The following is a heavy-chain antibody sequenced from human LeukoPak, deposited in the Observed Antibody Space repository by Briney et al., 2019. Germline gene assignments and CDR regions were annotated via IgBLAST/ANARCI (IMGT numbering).Heavy chain of an antibody. CDR1: GGTLSHYA. J-gene: IGHJ4*02. CDR2: IIPIFGTA. CDR3: ARDQEVGATTYFDY. V-gene: IGHV1-69*13. D-gene: IGHD1-26*01. Sequence: SVKGSCKGSGGTLSHYAISRVGQAPGQRLEWMGGIIPIFGTANYAQKFQGRVTITADESTSTAYMELSSLRSEDTAVYYCARDQEVGATTYFDYWGQGTLVTVSS.